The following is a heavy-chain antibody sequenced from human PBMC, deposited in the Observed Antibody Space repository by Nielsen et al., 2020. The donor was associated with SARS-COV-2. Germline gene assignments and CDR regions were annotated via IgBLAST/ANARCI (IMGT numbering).Heavy chain of an antibody. D-gene: IGHD1-1*01. J-gene: IGHJ5*02. V-gene: IGHV4-34*01. CDR2: INHSGST. Sequence: WIRQPPGKGLEWIGEINHSGSTNYNPSFKSRVTISVDTSKNQFSLKLSSVTAADTAVYYCARAGTGGWFDPWGQGTLVTVSS. CDR3: ARAGTGGWFDP.